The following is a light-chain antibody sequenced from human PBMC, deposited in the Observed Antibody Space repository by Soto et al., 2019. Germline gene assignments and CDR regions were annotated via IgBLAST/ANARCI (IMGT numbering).Light chain of an antibody. CDR3: CAYADTFYV. V-gene: IGLV2-11*01. CDR2: DVS. Sequence: QSALTQPRSVSGSPGQSVTISCTGTCSDVGSYKDVSWYQHHPGKVPKLMIYDVSERPSGVPDRFSGSKSGNTASLTISGLQAEDEANYYCCAYADTFYVFGTGAKV. J-gene: IGLJ1*01. CDR1: CSDVGSYKD.